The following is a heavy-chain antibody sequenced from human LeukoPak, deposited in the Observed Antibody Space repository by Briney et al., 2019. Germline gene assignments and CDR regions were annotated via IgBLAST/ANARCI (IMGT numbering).Heavy chain of an antibody. V-gene: IGHV4-61*02. Sequence: PSQTLSLTCIVSGGSISRGLYYWSWIRQPAGKGLEWIGRIYTSGSTDYNPSLKSRVTISLDKSKNQFSLKLSSVTAAHTAVYYCARDLDGSRLRNWFDPWGQGTLVSVSS. CDR1: GGSISRGLYY. D-gene: IGHD3-10*01. CDR2: IYTSGST. CDR3: ARDLDGSRLRNWFDP. J-gene: IGHJ5*02.